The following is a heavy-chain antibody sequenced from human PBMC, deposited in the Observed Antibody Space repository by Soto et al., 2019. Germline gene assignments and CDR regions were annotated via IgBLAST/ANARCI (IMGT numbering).Heavy chain of an antibody. CDR2: IYYSGST. CDR3: ARDKITGLFDC. V-gene: IGHV4-30-4*01. J-gene: IGHJ4*02. Sequence: SETLSLTCTVSGGSISSGDYYWSWIRQPPGKGLEWIGYIYYSGSTYYNPSLKSRVTISVDTSKNQFSLKLTSVTAADTAVYYCARDKITGLFDCWGQGTLVTVSS. CDR1: GGSISSGDYY. D-gene: IGHD2-8*02.